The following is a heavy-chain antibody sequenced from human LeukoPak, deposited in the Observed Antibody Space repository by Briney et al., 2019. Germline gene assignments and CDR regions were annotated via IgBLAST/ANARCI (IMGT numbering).Heavy chain of an antibody. V-gene: IGHV3-7*01. CDR3: ARGGLYVQQWLVGQYYYYGMDV. D-gene: IGHD6-19*01. CDR1: GFAFSSYW. Sequence: PGGSLRLSCAASGFAFSSYWMSWVRQAPGKGLEWVANIKQDGSEKYYVDSVKGRFTISRDNAKNSLYLQMNSLRAEDTAVYYCARGGLYVQQWLVGQYYYYGMDVWGQGTTVTVSS. J-gene: IGHJ6*02. CDR2: IKQDGSEK.